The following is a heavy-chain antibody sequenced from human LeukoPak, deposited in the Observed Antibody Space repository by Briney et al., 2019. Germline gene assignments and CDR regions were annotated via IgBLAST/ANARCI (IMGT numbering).Heavy chain of an antibody. J-gene: IGHJ4*02. D-gene: IGHD4-17*01. CDR1: GFTFSSYA. CDR2: ISYDGSNK. Sequence: GGSLRLSCAASGFTFSSYAMHWVRQAPGKGLEWVAVISYDGSNKYYADSVKGRFTISRDNSKNTLYLQMNSLRAEDTAVYYCARDDYGDSGFYYCGQGTLGTVSS. V-gene: IGHV3-30*04. CDR3: ARDDYGDSGFYY.